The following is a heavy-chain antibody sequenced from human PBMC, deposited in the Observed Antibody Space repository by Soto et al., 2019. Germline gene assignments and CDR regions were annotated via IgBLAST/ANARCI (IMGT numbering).Heavy chain of an antibody. CDR2: IYYSGST. CDR3: ARGGGGRFLEWTAVNWFDP. V-gene: IGHV4-31*03. CDR1: VGSISSGGYY. D-gene: IGHD3-3*01. Sequence: PSETLSLTCTVSVGSISSGGYYWSWILQHPGKGLEWIGYIYYSGSTYYNPSLKSRVTISVDTSKNQFSLKLSSVTAADTAVYYCARGGGGRFLEWTAVNWFDPWGQGTLVTVSS. J-gene: IGHJ5*02.